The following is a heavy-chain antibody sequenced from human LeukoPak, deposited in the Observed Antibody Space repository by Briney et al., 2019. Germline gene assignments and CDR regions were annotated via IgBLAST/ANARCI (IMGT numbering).Heavy chain of an antibody. CDR1: GDSVSNGNYY. Sequence: PSETLSLTRTVSGDSVSNGNYYWSWLRQPPGKALEWIGYIYYTGKTYYNPSLEGRVTILVDTSRNHFSVKLSSVTAADTAVYYCARGPLSNSWYDYWGQGTLVTVSS. D-gene: IGHD6-13*01. CDR3: ARGPLSNSWYDY. V-gene: IGHV4-61*03. J-gene: IGHJ4*02. CDR2: IYYTGKT.